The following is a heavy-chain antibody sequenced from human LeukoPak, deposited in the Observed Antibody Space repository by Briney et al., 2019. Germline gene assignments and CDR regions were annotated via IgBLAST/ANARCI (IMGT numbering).Heavy chain of an antibody. CDR1: GFTFSDYY. CDR3: AKDGGVWFGESNDY. V-gene: IGHV3-11*01. J-gene: IGHJ4*02. D-gene: IGHD3-10*01. Sequence: GGSLRLSCAASGFTFSDYYMSWIRQAPGKGLEWVSYISSSGSTIYYADSVKGRFTISRDNSKNTLYLQMNSLRVEDTAVYYCAKDGGVWFGESNDYWGQGTLVTVSS. CDR2: ISSSGSTI.